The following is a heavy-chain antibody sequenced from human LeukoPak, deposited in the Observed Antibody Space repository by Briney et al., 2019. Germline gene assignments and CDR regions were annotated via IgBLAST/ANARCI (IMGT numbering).Heavy chain of an antibody. V-gene: IGHV3-21*04. CDR2: ISSSSSYI. J-gene: IGHJ4*02. D-gene: IGHD5-18*01. Sequence: GGSLRLSCAASGFTFSSYSMNWVRQAPGKGLEWVSSISSSSSYIYYADSVKGRFTISRDNAKNSLYLQMNSLRADDTAVYYCARHRQRVTEGIDHWGQGALVTVSS. CDR3: ARHRQRVTEGIDH. CDR1: GFTFSSYS.